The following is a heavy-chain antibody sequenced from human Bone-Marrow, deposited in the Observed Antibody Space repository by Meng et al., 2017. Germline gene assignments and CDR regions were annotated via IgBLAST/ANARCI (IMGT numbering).Heavy chain of an antibody. D-gene: IGHD2-15*01. CDR3: ARTYCSGGSCYSGYYYGMDV. CDR1: GLAFVAYA. V-gene: IGHV3-33*08. Sequence: GESLKISCEASGLAFVAYALHWVRQAPGKGLEWVAVIWYDGSNKYYADSVKGRFTISRDNSKNTLYLQMNSLRAEDTAVYYCARTYCSGGSCYSGYYYGMDVWGQGTTVTVSS. J-gene: IGHJ6*02. CDR2: IWYDGSNK.